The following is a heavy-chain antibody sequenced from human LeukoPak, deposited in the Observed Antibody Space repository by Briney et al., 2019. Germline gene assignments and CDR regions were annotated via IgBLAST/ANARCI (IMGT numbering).Heavy chain of an antibody. D-gene: IGHD2-15*01. CDR1: AYTFTSYY. Sequence: GASVKVSCKASAYTFTSYYMHWVRQAPGQGLEWMGIINPSGGSTSYAQKFQGRVTMTRDTSTSTVYMELSSLRSEDTAVYYCARGVVVVAAEDDAFDIWGQGTMVTVSS. V-gene: IGHV1-46*01. CDR2: INPSGGST. CDR3: ARGVVVVAAEDDAFDI. J-gene: IGHJ3*02.